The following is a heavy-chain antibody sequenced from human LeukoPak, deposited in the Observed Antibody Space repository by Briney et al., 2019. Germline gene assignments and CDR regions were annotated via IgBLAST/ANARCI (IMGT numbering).Heavy chain of an antibody. CDR1: GGSISSYY. CDR3: ARDSIPMVRGFSWFDP. J-gene: IGHJ5*02. CDR2: IYTSGGT. D-gene: IGHD3-10*01. V-gene: IGHV4-4*07. Sequence: SETLSLTCTVSGGSISSYYWSWIRQPAGKGLEWIGRIYTSGGTNYNPSLKSRVTMSVDTSKNQFSLKLSSVTAADTAVYYCARDSIPMVRGFSWFDPWGQGTLVTVSS.